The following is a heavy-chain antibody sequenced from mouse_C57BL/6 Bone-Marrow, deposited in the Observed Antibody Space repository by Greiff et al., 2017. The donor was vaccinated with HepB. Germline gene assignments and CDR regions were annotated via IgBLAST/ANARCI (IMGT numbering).Heavy chain of an antibody. CDR1: GFTFSSYA. Sequence: EVKLQESGGGLVKPGGSLKLSCAASGFTFSSYAMSWVRQTPEKRLEWVATISDGGSYTYYPDNVKGRFTISRDNAKNNLYLQMSHLKSEDTAMYYCARGDGYYEDYAMDYWGQGTSVTVSS. CDR3: ARGDGYYEDYAMDY. D-gene: IGHD2-3*01. CDR2: ISDGGSYT. J-gene: IGHJ4*01. V-gene: IGHV5-4*03.